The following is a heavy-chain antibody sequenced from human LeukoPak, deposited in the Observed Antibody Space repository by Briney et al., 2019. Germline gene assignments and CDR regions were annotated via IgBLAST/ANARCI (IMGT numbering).Heavy chain of an antibody. J-gene: IGHJ6*02. CDR3: ARGATMVRGVIIVFYYYGMDV. D-gene: IGHD3-10*01. CDR2: INPNSGGT. CDR1: GYTFTGYY. Sequence: GASVKVSCKASGYTFTGYYMHRVRQAPGQGLEWMGWINPNSGGTNYAQKFQGRVTMTRDTSISTAYMELSRLRSDDTAVYYCARGATMVRGVIIVFYYYGMDVWGQGTTVTVSS. V-gene: IGHV1-2*02.